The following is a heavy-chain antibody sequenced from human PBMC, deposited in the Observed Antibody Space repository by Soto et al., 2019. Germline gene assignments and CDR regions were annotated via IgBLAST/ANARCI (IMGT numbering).Heavy chain of an antibody. V-gene: IGHV4-4*07. CDR3: ARSALCSGGSCYFDY. J-gene: IGHJ4*02. CDR2: IYPSVTT. CDR1: GDSITDYY. D-gene: IGHD2-15*01. Sequence: PLETLSLTCTVSGDSITDYYWNWIRQPAGKGLEWIGRIYPSVTTDFNPSLKSRVTMSVDTSKIQFSLNLDSVTAADTAIYYCARSALCSGGSCYFDYWGQGTRVTVSS.